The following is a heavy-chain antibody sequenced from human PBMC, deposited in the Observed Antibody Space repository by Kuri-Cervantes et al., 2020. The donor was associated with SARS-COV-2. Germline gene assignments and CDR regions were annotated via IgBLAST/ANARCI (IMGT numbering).Heavy chain of an antibody. CDR3: ASSGHKVAFDI. V-gene: IGHV4-61*02. J-gene: IGHJ3*02. CDR2: IYTSGST. Sequence: LRLSCTVSGGSISSGSYYWSWIRQPAGKGLEWIGRIYTSGSTNYNPSLKSRVTIPVDTSKNQFSLKLSSVTAADTAVYYCASSGHKVAFDIWGQGTMVTVSS. CDR1: GGSISSGSYY. D-gene: IGHD2-15*01.